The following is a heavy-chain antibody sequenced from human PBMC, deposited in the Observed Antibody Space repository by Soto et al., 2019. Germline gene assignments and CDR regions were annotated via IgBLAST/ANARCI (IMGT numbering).Heavy chain of an antibody. J-gene: IGHJ4*02. CDR2: ISYDGSNK. CDR1: GFTFSSYG. D-gene: IGHD4-4*01. V-gene: IGHV3-30*18. Sequence: GGSLRLSCAASGFTFSSYGMHWVRQAPGKGLEWVAVISYDGSNKYYADSVKGRFTISRDNSKNTLYLQMNSLRAEDTAVYYCAKEISRDGYSTGFDYWGQGTLVTVSS. CDR3: AKEISRDGYSTGFDY.